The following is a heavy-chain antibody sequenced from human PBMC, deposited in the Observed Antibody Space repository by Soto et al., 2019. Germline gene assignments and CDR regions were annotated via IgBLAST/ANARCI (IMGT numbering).Heavy chain of an antibody. Sequence: QVQLQESGPGLVKPSETLSLTCTVSGGSITSYYWSWIRQPPGKGLEWIGYIYYSGGTNYNPSLKSRVTISVDTSKNQFSLKLSSVTAADTAVYYCAIGGAAAARGWFDPWGQGTLVTVSS. CDR2: IYYSGGT. D-gene: IGHD6-13*01. CDR3: AIGGAAAARGWFDP. J-gene: IGHJ5*02. CDR1: GGSITSYY. V-gene: IGHV4-59*01.